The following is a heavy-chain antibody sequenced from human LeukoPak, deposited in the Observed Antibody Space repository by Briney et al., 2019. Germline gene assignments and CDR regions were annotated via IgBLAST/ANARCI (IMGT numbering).Heavy chain of an antibody. J-gene: IGHJ4*02. CDR2: IYYSGST. CDR1: GGSISSYY. CDR3: ARSPYCSSTSCYGLVDY. Sequence: PSETLSLTCTVSGGSISSYYWSWIRQPPGKGLEWIGYIYYSGSTNYNPFLKSRVTISVDASKNQFSLKLSSVTTADTAVYYCARSPYCSSTSCYGLVDYWGQGTLVTVSS. V-gene: IGHV4-59*01. D-gene: IGHD2-2*01.